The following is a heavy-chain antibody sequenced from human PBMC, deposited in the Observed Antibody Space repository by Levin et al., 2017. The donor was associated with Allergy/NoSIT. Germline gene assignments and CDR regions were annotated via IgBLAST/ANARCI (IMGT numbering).Heavy chain of an antibody. D-gene: IGHD6-19*01. V-gene: IGHV3-23*01. CDR3: AKGPWLAAGGWFDP. J-gene: IGHJ5*02. Sequence: SGGSLRLSCAASGFTFNNYAMSWVRQAPGKGLEWVSFISGSGDRAYYADSVNGRFTISRDNSKNTLYLQMNSLRAEDTAIYYCAKGPWLAAGGWFDPWGQGTLVTVSS. CDR1: GFTFNNYA. CDR2: ISGSGDRA.